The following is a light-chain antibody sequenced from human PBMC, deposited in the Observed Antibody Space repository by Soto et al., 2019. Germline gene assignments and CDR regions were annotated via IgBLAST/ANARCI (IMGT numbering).Light chain of an antibody. V-gene: IGKV3-20*01. CDR1: QSVSSSY. J-gene: IGKJ3*01. CDR3: QQYGSSPET. Sequence: EIVLTQSPGTLSLSPGERATLSCRASQSVSSSYLAWYQQKPGQAPRLLIYGASIRATGSPDRFSGSGSGTDFTLTISRLEPEDFAVYYCQQYGSSPETFGPGTKVDIK. CDR2: GAS.